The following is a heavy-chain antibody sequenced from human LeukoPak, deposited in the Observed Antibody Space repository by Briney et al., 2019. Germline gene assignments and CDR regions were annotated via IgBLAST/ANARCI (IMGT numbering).Heavy chain of an antibody. CDR3: ARVGTYYRPLDS. CDR2: IYHSGGT. D-gene: IGHD3-10*01. J-gene: IGHJ4*02. Sequence: PSETLSLTCTVSGGSINDASWNWIRKPPGQGLEWIGYIYHSGGTNYNPSLKSRVTISLDTSKNQFSLKLSSVTAADTAVYYCARVGTYYRPLDSWGQGTLVTVSS. V-gene: IGHV4-59*01. CDR1: GGSINDAS.